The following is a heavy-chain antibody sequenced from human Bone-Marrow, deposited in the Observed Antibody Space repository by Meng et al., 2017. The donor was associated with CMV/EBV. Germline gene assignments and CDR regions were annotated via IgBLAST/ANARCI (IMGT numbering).Heavy chain of an antibody. CDR1: GGTFSDYA. V-gene: IGHV1-69*10. CDR3: ARTNYDFWSGYGPYYFDY. D-gene: IGHD3-3*01. Sequence: SVKVSCKASGGTFSDYAITWVRQAPGQGLEWMGGIIPILNITTYAQKFQGTFTISADKSTSTAYMELSSLRSEDTAVYYCARTNYDFWSGYGPYYFDYWGQGTLVTVSS. CDR2: IIPILNIT. J-gene: IGHJ4*02.